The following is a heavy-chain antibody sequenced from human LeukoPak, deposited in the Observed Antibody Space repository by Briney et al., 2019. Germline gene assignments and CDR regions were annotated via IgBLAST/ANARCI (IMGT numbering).Heavy chain of an antibody. V-gene: IGHV3-74*01. CDR2: INCDGSIT. J-gene: IGHJ4*02. Sequence: GGSLRLSCAASGFSFSSYWMHWVRQAPGKGLVWVSRINCDGSITTYADSVKGRFTISRDNAKNTLYLQMNSLRAEDTAVYYCARDRVYCGSTSCYAYYFDYWGQGTLVTVSS. D-gene: IGHD2-2*01. CDR3: ARDRVYCGSTSCYAYYFDY. CDR1: GFSFSSYW.